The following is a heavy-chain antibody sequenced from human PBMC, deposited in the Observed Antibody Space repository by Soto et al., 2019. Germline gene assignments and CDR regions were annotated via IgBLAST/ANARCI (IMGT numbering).Heavy chain of an antibody. D-gene: IGHD3-22*01. V-gene: IGHV4-59*01. CDR3: AGLDYYDSSGYSNYFDY. CDR1: GGSISSYY. CDR2: IYYSGST. J-gene: IGHJ4*02. Sequence: QVQLQESGPGLVKPSETLSLTCTVSGGSISSYYWSWIRQPPGKGLEWIGYIYYSGSTNYNPSLKSRVTISVDTSKNQFSLKLSSVTAADTAVYYCAGLDYYDSSGYSNYFDYWGQGTLVTVSS.